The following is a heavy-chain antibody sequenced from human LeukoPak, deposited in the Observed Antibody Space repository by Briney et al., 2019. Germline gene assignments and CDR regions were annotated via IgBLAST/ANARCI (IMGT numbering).Heavy chain of an antibody. V-gene: IGHV1-69*05. D-gene: IGHD6-13*01. CDR3: ASLIAAAEQFDY. J-gene: IGHJ4*02. CDR1: GGTFSSYA. CDR2: IIPIFGTA. Sequence: ASVKVSCKASGGTFSSYAISWVRQAPGQRLEWMGGIIPIFGTANYAQKFQGRVTITTDESTSTAYMELSSLRSEDTAVYYCASLIAAAEQFDYWRQGTLVTVSS.